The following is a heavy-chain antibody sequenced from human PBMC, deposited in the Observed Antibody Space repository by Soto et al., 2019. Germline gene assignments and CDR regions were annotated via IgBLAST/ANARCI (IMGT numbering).Heavy chain of an antibody. J-gene: IGHJ6*02. CDR1: GFTFSDYY. Sequence: PGGSLRLSCAASGFTFSDYYMSWIRQAPGKGLEWVSLIYSGGGTYYADSVKGRFTISRDNSKNTLYLQMNSLRAEDTAVYYCARGRYGMHIWGQGTTVTVSS. V-gene: IGHV3-66*01. CDR2: IYSGGGT. CDR3: ARGRYGMHI.